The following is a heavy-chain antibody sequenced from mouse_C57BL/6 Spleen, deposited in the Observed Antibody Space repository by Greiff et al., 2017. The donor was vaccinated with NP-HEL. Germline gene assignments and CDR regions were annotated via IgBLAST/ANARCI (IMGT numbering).Heavy chain of an antibody. J-gene: IGHJ2*01. CDR3: ARHEDNYDYEWGLDY. D-gene: IGHD2-4*01. V-gene: IGHV1-62-2*01. CDR1: GYTFTEYT. Sequence: QVQLKESGAELVKPGASVKLSCKASGYTFTEYTIHWVKQRSGQGLEWLGWFYPGSGSIKYNENLKDKGTLTEDKSSSTVYMELSRMTSEDSAVYFCARHEDNYDYEWGLDYWGQGTTLTVSS. CDR2: FYPGSGSI.